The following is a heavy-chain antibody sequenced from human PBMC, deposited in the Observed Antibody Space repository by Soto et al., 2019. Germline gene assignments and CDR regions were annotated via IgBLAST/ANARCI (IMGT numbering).Heavy chain of an antibody. CDR2: IYYSGST. Sequence: SETLSLTWTVSGGSISSDYWSWIRQPPGKGLEWIGYIYYSGSTNYNPSLKSRVTISVDTSKNQFSLKLSSVTAADTAVYYCARVYDSSGYFARDFYNWFDPWGQGTLVTVSS. D-gene: IGHD3-22*01. V-gene: IGHV4-59*01. J-gene: IGHJ5*02. CDR1: GGSISSDY. CDR3: ARVYDSSGYFARDFYNWFDP.